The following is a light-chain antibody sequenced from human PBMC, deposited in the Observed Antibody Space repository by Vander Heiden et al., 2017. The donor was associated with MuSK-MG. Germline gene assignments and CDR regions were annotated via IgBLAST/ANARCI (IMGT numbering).Light chain of an antibody. Sequence: DIVMTQSPDSLAVSLGERATLNCKSSRSVLYDSNNANYLSWYQRKPGQPPKMLIYRASTRESGVPERFSGSGSGTDFTLTISSVQAEDVAVYYCQQDDTTLPTFGQGTRLEI. V-gene: IGKV4-1*01. J-gene: IGKJ2*01. CDR1: RSVLYDSNNANY. CDR3: QQDDTTLPT. CDR2: RAS.